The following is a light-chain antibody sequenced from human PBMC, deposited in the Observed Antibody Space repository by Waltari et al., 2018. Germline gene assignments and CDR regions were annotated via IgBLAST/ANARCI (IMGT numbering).Light chain of an antibody. CDR3: SSYTGGSTLWV. V-gene: IGLV2-14*03. J-gene: IGLJ3*02. CDR2: DVR. CDR1: DSDVGAYNY. Sequence: QSALTQPASVSGSPGQSITISCTGVDSDVGAYNYLSWYQRHPGQAPKLIIYDVRKRPTGVSNRFSGSKSGNTASLTVSGLQAEDEADYYCSSYTGGSTLWVFGGGTKLTVL.